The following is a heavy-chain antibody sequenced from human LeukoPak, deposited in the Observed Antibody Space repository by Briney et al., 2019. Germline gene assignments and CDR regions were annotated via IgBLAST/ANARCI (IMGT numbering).Heavy chain of an antibody. CDR3: ARGGREYCTGTSCYGQDAFDI. V-gene: IGHV1-69*01. Sequence: SVKVSCKASGGTFSSSDISWVRQAPGQGLEWMGGIIPIFATSNYAQKFQGRVTITADESTSTVYMDLSSLRSEDTAVYYCARGGREYCTGTSCYGQDAFDIWGQGTMVTVSS. D-gene: IGHD2-2*01. J-gene: IGHJ3*02. CDR2: IIPIFATS. CDR1: GGTFSSSD.